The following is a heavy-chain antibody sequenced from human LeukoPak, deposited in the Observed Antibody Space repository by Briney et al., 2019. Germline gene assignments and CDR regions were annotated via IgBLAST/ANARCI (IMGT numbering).Heavy chain of an antibody. J-gene: IGHJ6*03. CDR2: ISGSGAGT. V-gene: IGHV3-23*01. CDR3: AKERGRRSYYVDYYYYMDA. D-gene: IGHD1-26*01. Sequence: PGGSLRLSCAASGFTFSSYAMSWVRQAPGKGLEWVSAISGSGAGTYYADSVKGRFTVSRDNSKNTLYLQMNSLRAEDTAVYYCAKERGRRSYYVDYYYYMDAWGKGTTVTVSS. CDR1: GFTFSSYA.